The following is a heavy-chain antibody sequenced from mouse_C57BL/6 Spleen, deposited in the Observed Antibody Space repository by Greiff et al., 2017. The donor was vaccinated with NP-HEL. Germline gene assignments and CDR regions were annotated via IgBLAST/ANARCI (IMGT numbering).Heavy chain of an antibody. CDR1: GYSITSGYY. CDR2: ISYDGSN. Sequence: EVKLVESGPGLVKPSQSLSLTCSVTGYSITSGYYWNWIRQFPGNKLEWMGYISYDGSNNYNPSLKNRISITRDTSKNQFFLKLNSVTTEDTATYYCARATTVHYFDYWGQGTTLTVSS. CDR3: ARATTVHYFDY. D-gene: IGHD1-1*01. V-gene: IGHV3-6*01. J-gene: IGHJ2*01.